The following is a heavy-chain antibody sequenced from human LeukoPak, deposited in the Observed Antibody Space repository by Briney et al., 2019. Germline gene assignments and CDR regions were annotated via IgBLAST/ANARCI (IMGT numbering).Heavy chain of an antibody. J-gene: IGHJ3*02. Sequence: GGSLRLSCAASGFTFSKYGMHWVRQAPGKGLEWVAVIWHGQKKEYYADSVKGRFTISRDNSKNTLDLQLRSLRAEDTAVYYCARADNGSGSYAFDIWGQGTRVTVSS. D-gene: IGHD3-10*01. CDR3: ARADNGSGSYAFDI. V-gene: IGHV3-33*08. CDR1: GFTFSKYG. CDR2: IWHGQKKE.